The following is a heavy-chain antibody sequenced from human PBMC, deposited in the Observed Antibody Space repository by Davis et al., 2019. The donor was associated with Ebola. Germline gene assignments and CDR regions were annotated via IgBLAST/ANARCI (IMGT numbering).Heavy chain of an antibody. V-gene: IGHV3-48*01. CDR2: ISSSSSTI. Sequence: GESLKISCAAAGFTLNTNYMNWVRQAPGKGLEWVSYISSSSSTIYYADSVKGRFTISRDNAKNSLYLQMNSLRAEDTAVYYCAKDDVRITMIEGGFDYWGQGTLVTVSS. D-gene: IGHD3-22*01. CDR1: GFTLNTNY. J-gene: IGHJ4*02. CDR3: AKDDVRITMIEGGFDY.